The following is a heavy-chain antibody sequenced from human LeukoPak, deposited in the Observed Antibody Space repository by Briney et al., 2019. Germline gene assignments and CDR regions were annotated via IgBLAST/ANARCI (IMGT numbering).Heavy chain of an antibody. CDR3: ARLGGSPEDY. V-gene: IGHV4-34*01. CDR2: INHSGST. J-gene: IGHJ4*02. Sequence: PSETLSLTCAVYGGSFSGYYWSWIRQPPGKGLEWIGEINHSGSTNYNPSLKSRVTISVDTSKNQFSLKLSSVTAADTAVYYCARLGGSPEDYWGQGTLVTVSS. D-gene: IGHD3-16*01. CDR1: GGSFSGYY.